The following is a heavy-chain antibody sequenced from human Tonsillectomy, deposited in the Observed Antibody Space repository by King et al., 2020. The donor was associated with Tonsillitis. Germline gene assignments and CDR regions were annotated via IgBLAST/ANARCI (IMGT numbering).Heavy chain of an antibody. CDR2: LYYSGST. CDR1: GGSLSSHH. V-gene: IGHV4-59*11. Sequence: VQLQESGPGLVKPSETLSLTCTVSGGSLSSHHWSWGRQSPGKGLEWIGDLYYSGSTKYNPSLTSRVTISGDTAKNQFSLKLASVTAADTAVYFCAGTRSSAFYYDFWGQGSLVTVSS. D-gene: IGHD6-19*01. J-gene: IGHJ4*02. CDR3: AGTRSSAFYYDF.